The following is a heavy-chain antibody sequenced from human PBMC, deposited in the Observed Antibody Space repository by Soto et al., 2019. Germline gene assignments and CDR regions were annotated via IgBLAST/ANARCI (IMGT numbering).Heavy chain of an antibody. CDR1: GFTFSSYG. J-gene: IGHJ4*02. Sequence: QVQLVESGGGVVQPGRSLRLSCAASGFTFSSYGMHWVRQAPGKGLEWVAVIWYDGSYKYYADSVKGRFTISRDNSKNTLYVQRNSMRVDDTAVYYCASVDTAMGMNYWGQGTLVTVSP. V-gene: IGHV3-33*01. CDR3: ASVDTAMGMNY. CDR2: IWYDGSYK. D-gene: IGHD5-18*01.